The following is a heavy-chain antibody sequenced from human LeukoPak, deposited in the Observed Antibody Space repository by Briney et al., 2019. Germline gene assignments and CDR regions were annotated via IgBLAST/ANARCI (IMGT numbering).Heavy chain of an antibody. Sequence: PSETLSLTCTVSGGSISSYYWSWIRQPPGKGLEWVGYIYYSGSTNYTPSLKSRVTISVDTSKNQFSLKLSSVSAADTAVYYCARGRYSSGWYDYWGKGTLVTVSS. V-gene: IGHV4-59*01. J-gene: IGHJ4*02. D-gene: IGHD6-19*01. CDR2: IYYSGST. CDR1: GGSISSYY. CDR3: ARGRYSSGWYDY.